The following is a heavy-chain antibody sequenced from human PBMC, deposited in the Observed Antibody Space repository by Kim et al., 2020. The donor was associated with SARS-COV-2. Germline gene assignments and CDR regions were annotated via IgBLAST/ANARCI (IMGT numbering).Heavy chain of an antibody. V-gene: IGHV3-33*01. Sequence: NQSYSDSMKGRFTISKDNSKTTLYLQMHSLRAVDTTVYYCAVTVVVVYWGQGTLVTVSS. CDR2: NQ. J-gene: IGHJ4*02. CDR3: AVTVVVVY. D-gene: IGHD3-22*01.